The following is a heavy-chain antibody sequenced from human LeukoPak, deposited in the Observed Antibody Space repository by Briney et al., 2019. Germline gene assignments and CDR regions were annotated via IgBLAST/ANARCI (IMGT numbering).Heavy chain of an antibody. V-gene: IGHV4-34*01. D-gene: IGHD3-16*02. CDR3: ARGGRPNYVWGSYRYSYYFGY. J-gene: IGHJ4*02. CDR2: INHSGST. CDR1: GGSFSGYY. Sequence: PSETLSLTCAAYGGSFSGYYWSWIRQPPGKGLEWIGEINHSGSTNYNPSLKSRATISVDTSKNQFSLKLSSVTAADTAVYYCARGGRPNYVWGSYRYSYYFGYWGQGTLVTVSS.